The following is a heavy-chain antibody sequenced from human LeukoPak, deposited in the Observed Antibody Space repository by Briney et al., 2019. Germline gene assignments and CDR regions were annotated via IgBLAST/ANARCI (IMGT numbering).Heavy chain of an antibody. Sequence: PGRSLRVSCAASGFTFDDYAMHWVRQAPGKGLEWVSGISWNSGSIGYADSVKGRFTISRDNAKNSLYLQMNSLRAEDTALYYCAKDYGQHWGQGTLVTVSS. J-gene: IGHJ1*01. V-gene: IGHV3-9*01. CDR3: AKDYGQH. D-gene: IGHD4-17*01. CDR1: GFTFDDYA. CDR2: ISWNSGSI.